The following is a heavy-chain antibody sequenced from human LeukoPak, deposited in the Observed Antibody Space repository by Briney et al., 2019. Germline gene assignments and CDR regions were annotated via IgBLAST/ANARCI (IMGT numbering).Heavy chain of an antibody. CDR2: IYYSGST. V-gene: IGHV4-39*07. D-gene: IGHD3-10*01. CDR1: GGSISSSSYY. J-gene: IGHJ4*02. CDR3: ARDVGDY. Sequence: SETLSLTCTVSGGSISSSSYYWGWIRQPPGKGLEWIGSIYYSGSTYYNPSLKSRVTMSVDTSKNQFSLKLSSVTAADTAVYYCARDVGDYWGQGTLVTVSS.